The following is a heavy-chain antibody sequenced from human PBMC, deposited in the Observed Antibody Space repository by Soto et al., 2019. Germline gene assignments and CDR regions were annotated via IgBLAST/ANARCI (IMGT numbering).Heavy chain of an antibody. Sequence: QVQLVESGGGVVQPGGSLRLSCPTSGFTFNTYGMYWVRQAPGKGLEWGAIIWYDGSNKYYGDSVKGRFTISRDNSKNTLYLQMNSLRAEDTALYYCARGDCTGAYCYSWPFNYGVDVWGQGTTVTVSS. CDR2: IWYDGSNK. J-gene: IGHJ6*02. V-gene: IGHV3-33*08. CDR1: GFTFNTYG. CDR3: ARGDCTGAYCYSWPFNYGVDV. D-gene: IGHD2-15*01.